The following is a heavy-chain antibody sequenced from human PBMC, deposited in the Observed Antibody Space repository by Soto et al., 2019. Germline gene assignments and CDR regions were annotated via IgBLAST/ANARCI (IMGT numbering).Heavy chain of an antibody. J-gene: IGHJ3*02. D-gene: IGHD6-19*01. CDR1: AGSFSHYY. CDR2: IKHSGGS. V-gene: IGHV4-34*01. CDR3: ARGGSSDWQVALDI. Sequence: PETQSLTCALYAGSFSHYYRSRIRQSPGKGLEWIGKIKHSGGSNYNPSLRSRVSISVDMSKNQFSLRLTSVTAADTAVYYCARGGSSDWQVALDIWGQGTMVT.